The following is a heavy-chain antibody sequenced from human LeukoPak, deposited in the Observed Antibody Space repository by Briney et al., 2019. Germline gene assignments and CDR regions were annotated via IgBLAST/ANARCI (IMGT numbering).Heavy chain of an antibody. V-gene: IGHV4-31*03. D-gene: IGHD1-14*01. CDR3: ARTGARYFDF. Sequence: SETLSLTCTVSGVSMSSGGNYWSWIRQYPGKGLEWIGYIYYSGTTQYNLSFKSRITISVDASKNQFSLRLSSVTVADTAVYFCARTGARYFDFWGRGTLVTVSS. J-gene: IGHJ4*02. CDR2: IYYSGTT. CDR1: GVSMSSGGNY.